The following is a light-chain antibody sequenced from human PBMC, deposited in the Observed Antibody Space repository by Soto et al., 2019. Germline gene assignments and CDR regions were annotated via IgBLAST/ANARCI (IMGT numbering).Light chain of an antibody. CDR3: QQRSTWPRLT. Sequence: DIVLTQSPATLSLSPGERATLSCRASQSVSSYLAWYQQKPGQAPRLLIYDASNTATGIPARFSGSGSGTDFTLTISSLEPEDFAAYYCQQRSTWPRLTFGGGTKVEIK. CDR1: QSVSSY. V-gene: IGKV3-11*01. CDR2: DAS. J-gene: IGKJ4*01.